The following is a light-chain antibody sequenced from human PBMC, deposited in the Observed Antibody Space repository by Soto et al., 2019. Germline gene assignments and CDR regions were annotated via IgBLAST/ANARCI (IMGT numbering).Light chain of an antibody. V-gene: IGKV3-20*01. CDR2: GAS. Sequence: EVVLTQSPGTLSLSPGERATLSCRTSQTVSSSYYLAWYQQKPGQAPRLLIYGASNRASGVPDRSSSGWSGTEFTLTISRLEPEEFAVYYCQQYVTSPPGYTFGQGTELRIK. CDR1: QTVSSSYY. CDR3: QQYVTSPPGYT. J-gene: IGKJ2*01.